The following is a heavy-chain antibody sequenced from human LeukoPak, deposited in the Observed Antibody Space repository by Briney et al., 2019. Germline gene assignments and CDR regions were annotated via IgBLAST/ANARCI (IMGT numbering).Heavy chain of an antibody. CDR3: ARGHKRRLTTVTTTWAFDI. V-gene: IGHV4-34*01. D-gene: IGHD4-17*01. CDR1: GGSFSGYY. CDR2: INHSGST. Sequence: SETLSLTCAVYGGSFSGYYWSWIRQPPGKGLEWIGEINHSGSTNYNPSLKSRVTISVDTSKNQFSLKLSSVTAADTAVYYCARGHKRRLTTVTTTWAFDIWGQGTMVTVSS. J-gene: IGHJ3*02.